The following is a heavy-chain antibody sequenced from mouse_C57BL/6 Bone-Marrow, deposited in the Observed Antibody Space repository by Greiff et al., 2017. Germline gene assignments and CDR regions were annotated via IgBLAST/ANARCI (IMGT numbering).Heavy chain of an antibody. CDR2: ISSGGSYT. Sequence: EVKVVESGGDLVKPGGSLKLSCAASGFTFSSYGMSWVRQTPDKRLEWVATISSGGSYTYYPGSVKGRFTISRDNAKNTLYLQMSSLKSEDTAMYYCARHRYFGVWGTGTTVTVSS. J-gene: IGHJ1*03. CDR1: GFTFSSYG. V-gene: IGHV5-6*01. CDR3: ARHRYFGV.